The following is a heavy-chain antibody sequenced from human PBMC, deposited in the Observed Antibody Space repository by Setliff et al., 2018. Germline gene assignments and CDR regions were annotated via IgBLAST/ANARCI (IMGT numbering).Heavy chain of an antibody. J-gene: IGHJ6*02. CDR1: GYTFTDYA. Sequence: ASVKVSCKASGYTFTDYAIQWVRQAPGQRLEWVGWINVGNGITKYSQKLQGRITITRDTSASTFYMELSSLRSEDTALYSCAASVGGAPYYYGLVVWGQGTTVTVSS. D-gene: IGHD2-15*01. CDR2: INVGNGIT. V-gene: IGHV1-3*01. CDR3: AASVGGAPYYYGLVV.